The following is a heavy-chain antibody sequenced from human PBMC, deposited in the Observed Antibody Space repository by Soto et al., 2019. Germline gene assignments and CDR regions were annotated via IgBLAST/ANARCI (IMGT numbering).Heavy chain of an antibody. CDR2: FYYSGST. J-gene: IGHJ6*03. V-gene: IGHV4-59*02. Sequence: PSETLSLTCTVSGASVSTDYWVWIRQPPGKGLEWIGYFYYSGSTKLQSSLKSRVAISVDTSKTQLSLKLTSVTAADTAVYYCARAPPYYYYMDVWGKGTTVTVSS. CDR3: ARAPPYYYYMDV. CDR1: GASVSTDY.